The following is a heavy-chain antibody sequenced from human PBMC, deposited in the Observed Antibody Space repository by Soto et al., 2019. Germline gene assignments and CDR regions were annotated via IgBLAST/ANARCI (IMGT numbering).Heavy chain of an antibody. CDR3: ARVGYSSGWLPDY. CDR2: ISYI. V-gene: IGHV3-21*01. D-gene: IGHD6-19*01. J-gene: IGHJ4*02. CDR1: GFTFSSYS. Sequence: EVLLVESGGGLVKPGGSLRLSCAASGFTFSSYSMISYIYFADSLKGRFTISRDNAKNSLYLQMNSLIAEDTAVYYCARVGYSSGWLPDYWGQGTLVTVSA.